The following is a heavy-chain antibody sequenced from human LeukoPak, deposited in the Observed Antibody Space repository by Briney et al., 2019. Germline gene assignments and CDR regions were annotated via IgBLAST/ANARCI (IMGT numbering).Heavy chain of an antibody. CDR1: GYTFTSYC. Sequence: ASVKVSCKASGYTFTSYCISWVRQAPGQGLEWMGWISAYNGNTNYAQKLQGRVTMTTDTSTSTAYMELRSLRSDDTAVYYCARGLSGYSRQGYYYMDVWGKGTTVTVSS. CDR3: ARGLSGYSRQGYYYMDV. CDR2: ISAYNGNT. D-gene: IGHD5-18*01. V-gene: IGHV1-18*01. J-gene: IGHJ6*03.